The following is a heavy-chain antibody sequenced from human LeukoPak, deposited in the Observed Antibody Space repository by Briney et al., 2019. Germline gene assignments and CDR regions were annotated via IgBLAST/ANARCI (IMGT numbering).Heavy chain of an antibody. CDR2: IYYSGST. V-gene: IGHV4-59*01. Sequence: SETLSLTCTVSGGSISSYYWSWLRQPPGKGVEWIGYIYYSGSTNYNPSLTSRVPISVDTSKNQFSLKLSSVTAADTAVYYCARAAGYYGSGSEYYYYRDVWGKGTTVTVSS. CDR3: ARAAGYYGSGSEYYYYRDV. CDR1: GGSISSYY. J-gene: IGHJ6*03. D-gene: IGHD3-10*01.